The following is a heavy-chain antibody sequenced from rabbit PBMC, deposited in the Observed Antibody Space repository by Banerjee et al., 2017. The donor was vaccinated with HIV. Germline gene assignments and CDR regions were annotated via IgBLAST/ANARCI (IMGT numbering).Heavy chain of an antibody. CDR3: ARDLAGSSYSSFNL. V-gene: IGHV1S45*01. J-gene: IGHJ4*01. D-gene: IGHD8-1*01. CDR2: IFAGSSDNT. Sequence: QQQLVESGGGLVKPGASLTLTCTASGFSFSSGYWICWVRQAPGKGLEWIACIFAGSSDNTYYASWAKGRFTISKTSSTTVTLQMTSLTAADTATYFCARDLAGSSYSSFNLWGPGTLVTVS. CDR1: GFSFSSGYW.